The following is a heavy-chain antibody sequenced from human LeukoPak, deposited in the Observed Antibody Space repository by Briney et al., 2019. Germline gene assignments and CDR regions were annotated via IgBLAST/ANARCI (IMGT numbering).Heavy chain of an antibody. CDR3: ARILDSAWGELGY. CDR1: GFIFSDYY. D-gene: IGHD6-19*01. V-gene: IGHV3-11*04. CDR2: ISSGGSTI. J-gene: IGHJ4*02. Sequence: GGSLRLSCAASGFIFSDYYMSWIRQAPGKGLEWLSFISSGGSTIYYADSVKGRFTISRDNAQNSLYLQMNSLRAEDTAVYYCARILDSAWGELGYWGQGTLVTVSS.